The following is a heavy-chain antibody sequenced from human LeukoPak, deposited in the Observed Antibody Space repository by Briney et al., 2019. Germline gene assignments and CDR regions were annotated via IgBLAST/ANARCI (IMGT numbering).Heavy chain of an antibody. CDR2: INPNSGGT. D-gene: IGHD1-26*01. J-gene: IGHJ5*02. CDR1: GYTFTGYY. V-gene: IGHV1-2*02. CDR3: ARGSGSAPNNWFDP. Sequence: GASVKVSCKASGYTFTGYYMHWVRQAPGQGLEWMGWINPNSGGTNYAQKFQGRVTMTRDTSISTAYMELSSLRSEDTAVYYCARGSGSAPNNWFDPWGQGTLVTVSS.